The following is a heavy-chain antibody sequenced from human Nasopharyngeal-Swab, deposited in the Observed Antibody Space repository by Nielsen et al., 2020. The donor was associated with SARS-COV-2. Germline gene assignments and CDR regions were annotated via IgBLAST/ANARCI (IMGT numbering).Heavy chain of an antibody. CDR1: GFTFGSSA. CDR2: IGSVGNT. V-gene: IGHV3-23*01. J-gene: IGHJ4*01. D-gene: IGHD1-26*01. CDR3: AKYFGSGAYQAFCDY. Sequence: GESLKISCAASGFTFGSSAISWVRQAPGMGLDWDSVIGSVGNTIYADSVKGRFTISRDNSKNTVYLQMNSLRAEDTAIYYCAKYFGSGAYQAFCDYWGHGTLVTVSS.